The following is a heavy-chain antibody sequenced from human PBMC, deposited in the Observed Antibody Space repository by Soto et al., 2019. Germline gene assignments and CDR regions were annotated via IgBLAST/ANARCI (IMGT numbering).Heavy chain of an antibody. V-gene: IGHV2-5*02. Sequence: QITLKESGPTLVKPTQTLTLTCTFSGFSLSTSGVGVGWIRQPPGKALEWLALIYWDDDKRYSPSLKSRLTXXXXXXXXXXXLTMTNMDPVDTATYYCAHPNSSSSWYSPFDYWGQGTLVTVSS. D-gene: IGHD6-13*01. CDR3: AHPNSSSSWYSPFDY. CDR1: GFSLSTSGVG. CDR2: IYWDDDK. J-gene: IGHJ4*02.